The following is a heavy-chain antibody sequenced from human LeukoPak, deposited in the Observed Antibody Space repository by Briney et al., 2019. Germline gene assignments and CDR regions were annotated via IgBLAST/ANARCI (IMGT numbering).Heavy chain of an antibody. CDR3: ARGRSYRYYDFWSGYYPYGMDV. CDR2: ISAYNGNT. Sequence: ASVKVSCKASGYTFTSYGISWVRQAPGQGLEWMGWISAYNGNTNYAQKFQGRVTITRDTSASTAYMELSSLRSEDTAVYYCARGRSYRYYDFWSGYYPYGMDVWGQGTTVTVSS. J-gene: IGHJ6*02. CDR1: GYTFTSYG. D-gene: IGHD3-3*01. V-gene: IGHV1-18*01.